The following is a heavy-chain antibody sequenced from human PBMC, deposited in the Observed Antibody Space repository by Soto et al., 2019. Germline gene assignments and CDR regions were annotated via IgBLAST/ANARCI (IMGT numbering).Heavy chain of an antibody. D-gene: IGHD3-3*01. CDR2: LSYDGSEK. CDR3: AKFPRGNYEPS. V-gene: IGHV3-30*18. Sequence: GSLRLSCVVSGFTFKNYGMHWVRQAPGKGLEWVSVLSYDGSEKDYAASVRGRFTISRDNSKNTLYLQMNSLRTEDTAIYYCAKFPRGNYEPSWGQGTLVTVSS. J-gene: IGHJ5*02. CDR1: GFTFKNYG.